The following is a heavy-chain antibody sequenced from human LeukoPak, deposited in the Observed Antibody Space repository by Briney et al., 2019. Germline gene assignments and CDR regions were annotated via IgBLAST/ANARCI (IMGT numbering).Heavy chain of an antibody. CDR3: ARVRCSGGSCPYYYYYYYMDV. CDR2: MHYSGST. V-gene: IGHV4-39*07. D-gene: IGHD2-15*01. Sequence: SETLSLTCTVSGGSFSSSSYYWAWLRQPPGKGLEWIGSMHYSGSTYYNPSLQSRVTISIDTSKNQFYLKLRFVPAADTAGYYCARVRCSGGSCPYYYYYYYMDVWGKGTTVTVSS. CDR1: GGSFSSSSYY. J-gene: IGHJ6*03.